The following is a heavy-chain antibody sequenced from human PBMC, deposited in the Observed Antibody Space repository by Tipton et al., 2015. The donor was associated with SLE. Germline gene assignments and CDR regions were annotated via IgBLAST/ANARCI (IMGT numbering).Heavy chain of an antibody. Sequence: TLSLTCTVSGGSISSGSYYWSWIRQPAGKGLEWIGSIYYSGNTYYNPSLKSRVTISVDTSKNQFSLKLSSVTAADTAVYYCARDSPHGVGKDYWGQGTLVTVSS. J-gene: IGHJ4*02. CDR1: GGSISSGSYY. V-gene: IGHV4-39*07. D-gene: IGHD7-27*01. CDR2: IYYSGNT. CDR3: ARDSPHGVGKDY.